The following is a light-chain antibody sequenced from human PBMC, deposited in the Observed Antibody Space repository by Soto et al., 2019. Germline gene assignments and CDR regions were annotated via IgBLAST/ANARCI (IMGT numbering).Light chain of an antibody. V-gene: IGKV3-15*01. CDR3: QQYYKWPPWT. J-gene: IGKJ1*01. CDR1: QTISIN. Sequence: EIVMTQSPDTLSVSPGERATLSCRASQTISINLAWYQQKPGQAPRLLIYDASTRATGIPARFSGSGSGTEFTLTITSLQSEDFAVYCCQQYYKWPPWTFGQGTKVEIK. CDR2: DAS.